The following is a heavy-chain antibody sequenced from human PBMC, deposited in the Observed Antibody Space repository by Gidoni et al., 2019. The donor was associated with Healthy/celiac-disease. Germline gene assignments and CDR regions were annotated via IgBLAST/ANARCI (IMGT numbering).Heavy chain of an antibody. D-gene: IGHD3-22*01. CDR2: ISGSGGST. Sequence: EVQLLESGGGLVQPGGSLRLSCAASGFTFSSYAMSWVRQAPGKGLDWVSSISGSGGSTYYADPVKGRFTISRDNSKNTLYLQMNSLRAEDTAVYYCAKGSYYYDSSGYYHDYFDYWGQGTLVTVSS. CDR3: AKGSYYYDSSGYYHDYFDY. V-gene: IGHV3-23*01. CDR1: GFTFSSYA. J-gene: IGHJ4*02.